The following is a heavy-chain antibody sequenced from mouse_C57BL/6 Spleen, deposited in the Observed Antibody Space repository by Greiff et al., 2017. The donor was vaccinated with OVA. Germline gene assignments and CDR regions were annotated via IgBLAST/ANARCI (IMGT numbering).Heavy chain of an antibody. Sequence: EVKLEESGGGLVKPGGSLKLSCAASGFTFSSYAMSWVRQTPETRLEWVATISDGGSYTYYPDNVKGRFTISRDNAKNNLYLQMSHLKSEDTAMDYCARDRGSSPYWDIDVWGTGTTVTVSS. D-gene: IGHD1-1*01. J-gene: IGHJ1*03. CDR3: ARDRGSSPYWDIDV. CDR2: ISDGGSYT. V-gene: IGHV5-4*01. CDR1: GFTFSSYA.